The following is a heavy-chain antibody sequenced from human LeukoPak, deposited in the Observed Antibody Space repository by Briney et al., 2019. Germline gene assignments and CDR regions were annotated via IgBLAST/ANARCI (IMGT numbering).Heavy chain of an antibody. CDR2: INHSGST. CDR1: GGSFSAYY. J-gene: IGHJ4*02. Sequence: SETLSLTCAVYGGSFSAYYWNWIRQPPGKGLEWIGEINHSGSTKYNPSLKSRVTISVDTSKNQFSLKLSSVTAADTAVYYCARGRGYSYGYSLDFWGGQGTLVTVSS. V-gene: IGHV4-34*01. D-gene: IGHD5-18*01. CDR3: ARGRGYSYGYSLDFW.